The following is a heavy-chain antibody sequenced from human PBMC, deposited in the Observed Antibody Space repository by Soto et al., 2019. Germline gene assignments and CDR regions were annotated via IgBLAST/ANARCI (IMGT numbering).Heavy chain of an antibody. V-gene: IGHV3-15*01. Sequence: GGSLRLSCAASGFTFSNAWMSWVRQAPGKGLEWVGRIKSKTDGGTTDYAAHVTGRFTSSRDNSKNTLNLQMNSLKTEERAVYSCTSLSAMVRGVIIDAFDIWGQGTMVTVSS. CDR3: TSLSAMVRGVIIDAFDI. D-gene: IGHD3-10*01. CDR1: GFTFSNAW. J-gene: IGHJ3*02. CDR2: IKSKTDGGTT.